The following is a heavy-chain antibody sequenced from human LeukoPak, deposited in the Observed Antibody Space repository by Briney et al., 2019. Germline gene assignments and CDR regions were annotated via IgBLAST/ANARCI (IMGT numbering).Heavy chain of an antibody. D-gene: IGHD3-10*01. CDR3: ARGRGGTVVRGYLDY. CDR1: GYTFTGYY. J-gene: IGHJ4*02. Sequence: ASVKVSCKASGYTFTGYYMHWVRQAPGQGLEWMGWINPNSCGTNYAQKFQGKVTMTRDTSINTAYMELHSLTSEDTAVYYCARGRGGTVVRGYLDYWGQGTLVTVSS. V-gene: IGHV1-2*02. CDR2: INPNSCGT.